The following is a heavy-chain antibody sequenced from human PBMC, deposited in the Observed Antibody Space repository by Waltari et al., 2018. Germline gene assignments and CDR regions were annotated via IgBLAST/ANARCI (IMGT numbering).Heavy chain of an antibody. CDR3: SRENPTYAYGMDV. CDR2: IRSKAYYGTT. CDR1: GFTFGDFS. J-gene: IGHJ6*02. D-gene: IGHD2-2*01. V-gene: IGHV3-49*04. Sequence: EVQMVESGGDLVQPGRSLRRSCTGSGFTFGDFSVSWVRQAPGKGLEWLGFIRSKAYYGTTEYAASVKGRFTISRDDFKSTAYLQMNSLKTEDTAVYFCSRENPTYAYGMDVWGQGTTVTVSS.